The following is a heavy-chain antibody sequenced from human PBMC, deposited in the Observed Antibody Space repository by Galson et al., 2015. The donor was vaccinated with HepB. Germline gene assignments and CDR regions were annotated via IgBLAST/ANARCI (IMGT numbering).Heavy chain of an antibody. J-gene: IGHJ4*02. CDR3: ARDAPRFLEWLISYYFDY. Sequence: SLRLSCAASKFTFSSYWMSWVRQAPGKGLEWVATIKQDGSEKYYMDSVKGRFTISRDNAKNSLYLQMNSLRAEDTALYYCARDAPRFLEWLISYYFDYWGQGILVTVSS. V-gene: IGHV3-7*01. CDR2: IKQDGSEK. CDR1: KFTFSSYW. D-gene: IGHD3-3*01.